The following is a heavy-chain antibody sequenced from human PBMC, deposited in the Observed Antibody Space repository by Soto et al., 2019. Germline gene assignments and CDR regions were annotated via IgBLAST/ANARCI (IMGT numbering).Heavy chain of an antibody. D-gene: IGHD5-18*01. CDR2: ISAYNGNT. Sequence: ASVKVSCKASGYTFTSYAISWVRPAPGQGLEWMGWISAYNGNTNYAQKLQGRVTMTTDTSTSTAYMELRSLRSDDTAVYYCARDYSSYGPFDYWGQGTLVTVS. CDR1: GYTFTSYA. CDR3: ARDYSSYGPFDY. V-gene: IGHV1-18*01. J-gene: IGHJ4*02.